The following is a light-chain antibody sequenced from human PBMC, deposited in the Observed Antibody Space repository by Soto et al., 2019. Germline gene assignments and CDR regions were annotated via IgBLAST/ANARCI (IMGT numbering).Light chain of an antibody. J-gene: IGKJ1*01. CDR1: QSVSSN. V-gene: IGKV3-15*01. CDR3: QQYNNWPPL. Sequence: EIVMTQSPATLSVSPGERATLSCGASQSVSSNLAWYQQKPGQAPRLLIYGASTRATGIPARFSGSGSGTEFTLTISSLQSEDFAVYYCQQYNNWPPLFGQGTKVDIK. CDR2: GAS.